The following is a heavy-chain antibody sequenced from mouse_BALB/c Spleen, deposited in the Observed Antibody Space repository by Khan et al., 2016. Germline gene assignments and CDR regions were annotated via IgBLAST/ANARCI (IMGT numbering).Heavy chain of an antibody. Sequence: QMQLKESGPGLVAPSQSLSITCTVSGFSLTDYGVSWIRQPPGKGLEWLGVIWGGGSTYYNSALKSRLSISKDNSKSQVFLKMNSLQTDDTAMYXCAKQPSSTTVGAMDYWGQGTSVTVSS. J-gene: IGHJ4*01. V-gene: IGHV2-6-5*01. CDR3: AKQPSSTTVGAMDY. CDR1: GFSLTDYG. D-gene: IGHD1-1*01. CDR2: IWGGGST.